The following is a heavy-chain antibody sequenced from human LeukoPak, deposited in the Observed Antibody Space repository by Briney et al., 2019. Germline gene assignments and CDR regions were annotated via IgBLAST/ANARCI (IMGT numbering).Heavy chain of an antibody. CDR1: GFTFSDHY. Sequence: PGGSLRLSCAASGFTFSDHYMSWIRQAPGKGLEWVSYISSSGSTIYYADSVKGRFTISRDNAKDSLYLQMNSLRAEDTAVYYCARGAYHDSSGHFDYWGQGTLVTVSS. V-gene: IGHV3-11*01. D-gene: IGHD3-22*01. CDR2: ISSSGSTI. CDR3: ARGAYHDSSGHFDY. J-gene: IGHJ4*02.